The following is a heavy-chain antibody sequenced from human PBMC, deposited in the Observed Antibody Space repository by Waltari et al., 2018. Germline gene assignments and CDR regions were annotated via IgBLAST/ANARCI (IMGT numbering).Heavy chain of an antibody. D-gene: IGHD6-13*01. CDR3: ARLSQQLGDAFDL. CDR2: IDWDGDK. J-gene: IGHJ3*01. V-gene: IGHV2-70*04. Sequence: LKESGPALVKPTQTVTLTCSLSGFSLTTSGMRVSWVRQSPGKALEWIARIDWDGDKFYSTSLKTRLSISEDTSENQVVLTMTDMRPVDTGTYYCARLSQQLGDAFDLWGPGTAVVVSS. CDR1: GFSLTTSGMR.